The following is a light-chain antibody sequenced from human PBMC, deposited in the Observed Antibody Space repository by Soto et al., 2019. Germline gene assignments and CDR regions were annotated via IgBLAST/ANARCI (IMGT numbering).Light chain of an antibody. J-gene: IGKJ1*01. CDR3: QQYGSSGT. CDR1: QSLSNNIY. Sequence: ETVMTQSPATLSVSPGDRATLSCRASQSLSNNIYLAWYQQKPGQAPRLLIYGASNRATGIPDRFSGSGSGTDFTLTISRLEPEDFAVYYCQQYGSSGTFGQGTKVDI. CDR2: GAS. V-gene: IGKV3-20*01.